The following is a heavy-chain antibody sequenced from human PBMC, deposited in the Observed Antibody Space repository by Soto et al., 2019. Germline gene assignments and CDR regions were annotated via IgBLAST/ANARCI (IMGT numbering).Heavy chain of an antibody. D-gene: IGHD1-1*01. CDR3: AKTFSDGTTAA. CDR2: IRSYNGNT. J-gene: IGHJ5*02. Sequence: QVQLVQSGPEVKKPGASVKVSCKASGSIFTSYSISWVRQAPGQGLEWMGWIRSYNGNTNYAQKLQGRLTMTTDTSTSTAYMELRSLRSYDTAVYFFAKTFSDGTTAAWGQGTLVTVSS. V-gene: IGHV1-18*01. CDR1: GSIFTSYS.